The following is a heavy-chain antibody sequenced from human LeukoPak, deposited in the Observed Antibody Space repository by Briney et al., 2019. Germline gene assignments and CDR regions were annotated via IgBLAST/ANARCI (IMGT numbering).Heavy chain of an antibody. D-gene: IGHD3-10*01. CDR2: ISWNSGSI. J-gene: IGHJ4*02. Sequence: GRSLRLSCAASGFTFDDYAMHWVRQAPGKGLEWVSGISWNSGSIGYADSVKGRFTISRDNAKNSLYLQMNSLRVEDTAVYYCAKLAKYFYGSETYYFFEHWGQGTPVTASS. V-gene: IGHV3-9*01. CDR1: GFTFDDYA. CDR3: AKLAKYFYGSETYYFFEH.